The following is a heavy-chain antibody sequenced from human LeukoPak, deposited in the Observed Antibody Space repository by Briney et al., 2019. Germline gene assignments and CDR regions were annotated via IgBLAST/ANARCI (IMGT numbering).Heavy chain of an antibody. CDR3: WRDSPYDASL. J-gene: IGHJ4*02. D-gene: IGHD3-16*01. CDR1: GFILSSYT. Sequence: GGSLRLSCAASGFILSSYTIHWVRQAPGKGLEWVSSITSSPNDVHYADSLRGRFTVSRDNANNSLHLQVDSLRVEDTAVYYCWRDSPYDASLWGQGTLVTVSS. V-gene: IGHV3-21*01. CDR2: ITSSPNDV.